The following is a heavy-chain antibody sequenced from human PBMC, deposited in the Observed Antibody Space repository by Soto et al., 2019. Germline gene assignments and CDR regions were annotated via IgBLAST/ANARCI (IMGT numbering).Heavy chain of an antibody. D-gene: IGHD4-17*01. CDR3: AREVAGDYGDYSYYFDY. V-gene: IGHV1-18*01. CDR1: GYTFTSYG. J-gene: IGHJ4*02. Sequence: QVQLVQSGAEVKKPGASVKVSCKASGYTFTSYGISWVRQAPGQGLEWMGWISAYNGNTNYAQKLQGRVTMTTDTPXSXDYMELRSLRSDDTAVYYCAREVAGDYGDYSYYFDYWGQGTLVTVSS. CDR2: ISAYNGNT.